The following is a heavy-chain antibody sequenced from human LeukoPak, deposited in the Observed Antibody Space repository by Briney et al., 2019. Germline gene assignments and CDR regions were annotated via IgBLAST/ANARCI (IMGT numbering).Heavy chain of an antibody. CDR1: GGSISSSSYY. D-gene: IGHD1-26*01. Sequence: SETLSLTCTVSGGSISSSSYYWGWIRQPPGKGLEWIGSIYYSGSTYYNPSLKSRVTIPVDTSKNQFSLKLTSVTAADTAVYFCARAGGGTYYFDFWGQGTLVTVSS. V-gene: IGHV4-39*07. J-gene: IGHJ4*02. CDR3: ARAGGGTYYFDF. CDR2: IYYSGST.